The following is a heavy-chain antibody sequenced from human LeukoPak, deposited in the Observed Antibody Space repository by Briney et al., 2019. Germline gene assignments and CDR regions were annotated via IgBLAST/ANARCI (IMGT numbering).Heavy chain of an antibody. Sequence: ASVKVSCKASGYTFTGYYMHWVRQAPGQGLEWMGWINPNSGGTDYAQKFQGWVTMTRDTSISTAYMELSRLRSDDTAVYYCARGGISGYYPYYFDYWGQGTLVTVSS. CDR3: ARGGISGYYPYYFDY. CDR2: INPNSGGT. J-gene: IGHJ4*02. V-gene: IGHV1-2*04. D-gene: IGHD3-22*01. CDR1: GYTFTGYY.